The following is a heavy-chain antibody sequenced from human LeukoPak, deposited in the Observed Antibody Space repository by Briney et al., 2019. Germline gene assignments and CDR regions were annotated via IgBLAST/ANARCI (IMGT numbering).Heavy chain of an antibody. Sequence: ASVKVSCKASGYTFTSYGISWVRQAPGQGLEWMGWINPNSGGTNYAQKFQGRVTMTRDTSISTAYMELSRLRSDDTAVYYCASQGNDYGDYLVDYWGQGTLVTVSS. CDR2: INPNSGGT. D-gene: IGHD4-17*01. CDR3: ASQGNDYGDYLVDY. CDR1: GYTFTSYG. V-gene: IGHV1-2*02. J-gene: IGHJ4*02.